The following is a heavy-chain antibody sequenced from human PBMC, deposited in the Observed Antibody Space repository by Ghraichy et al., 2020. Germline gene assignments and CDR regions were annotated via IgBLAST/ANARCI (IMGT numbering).Heavy chain of an antibody. CDR1: GYSISSGYY. Sequence: SQTLSLTCTVSGYSISSGYYWGWIRQPPGKGLEWIGSIYESGSTYYNPSLKSRVTISVDTPKNQFSLKLHSVTAADTAVYYCARTYDYYGSGSYSFDSWSPGTLVTDSS. CDR3: ARTYDYYGSGSYSFDS. D-gene: IGHD3-10*01. V-gene: IGHV4-38-2*02. CDR2: IYESGST. J-gene: IGHJ4*02.